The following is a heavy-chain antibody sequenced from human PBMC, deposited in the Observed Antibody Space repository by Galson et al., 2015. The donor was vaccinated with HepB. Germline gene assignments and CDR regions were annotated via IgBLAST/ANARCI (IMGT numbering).Heavy chain of an antibody. CDR1: GYTFTGYY. CDR2: INPNSGGT. D-gene: IGHD3-22*01. CDR3: AREWGYYYDSRRGDDAFDI. V-gene: IGHV1-2*02. Sequence: SVKVSCKASGYTFTGYYMHWVRQAPGQGLEWMGWINPNSGGTNYAQKFQGRVTMTRDTSISTAYMELSRLRSDDTAVYYCAREWGYYYDSRRGDDAFDIWGQGTMVTVSS. J-gene: IGHJ3*02.